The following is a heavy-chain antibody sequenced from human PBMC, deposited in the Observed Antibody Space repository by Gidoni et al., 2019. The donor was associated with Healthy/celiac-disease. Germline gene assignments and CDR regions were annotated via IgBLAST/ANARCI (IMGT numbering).Heavy chain of an antibody. D-gene: IGHD1-1*01. CDR1: GFTFSSYS. CDR3: ARDLYRNYYGMDV. V-gene: IGHV3-48*01. CDR2: IRSSSSTI. Sequence: EVQLVESGGGLVQPGGSLRLSCAASGFTFSSYSMNWVRQAPGKGLELGSYIRSSSSTIYYADSVKGRFTISRDNAKNSLYLQMNSLRAEDTAVYYCARDLYRNYYGMDVWGQGTTVTVSS. J-gene: IGHJ6*02.